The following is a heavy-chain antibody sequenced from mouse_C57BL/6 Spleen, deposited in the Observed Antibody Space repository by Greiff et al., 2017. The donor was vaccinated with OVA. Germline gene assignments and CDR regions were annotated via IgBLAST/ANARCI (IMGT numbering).Heavy chain of an antibody. J-gene: IGHJ4*01. Sequence: VQLQQSGAELVRPGTSVKVSCKASGYAFTNYLIEWVKQRPGQGLEWIGVINPGSGGTNYNEKFKGKATLTADKSTSTAYMQLSSLTSEDSAVYFCARSYYSNSYAMDYWGQGTSVTVAS. CDR3: ARSYYSNSYAMDY. V-gene: IGHV1-54*01. CDR1: GYAFTNYL. D-gene: IGHD2-5*01. CDR2: INPGSGGT.